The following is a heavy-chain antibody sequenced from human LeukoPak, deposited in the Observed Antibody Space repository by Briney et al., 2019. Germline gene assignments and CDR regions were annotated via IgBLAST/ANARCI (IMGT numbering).Heavy chain of an antibody. J-gene: IGHJ3*02. CDR2: IHYSGSS. Sequence: SATLSLTCTVSGGSISGNYWSWIRQPPGKGLEWIGYIHYSGSSNYNPSLKSRVTISVDTSKNQFSLKLSSVTAADTAVYYCARGMFAFDIWGQGTMVT. CDR1: GGSISGNY. D-gene: IGHD3-10*02. CDR3: ARGMFAFDI. V-gene: IGHV4-59*01.